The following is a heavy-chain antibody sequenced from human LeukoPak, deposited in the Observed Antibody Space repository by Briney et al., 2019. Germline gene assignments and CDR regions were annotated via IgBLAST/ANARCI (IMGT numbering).Heavy chain of an antibody. CDR1: GDSFSSHY. V-gene: IGHV4-59*11. J-gene: IGHJ3*02. Sequence: SETLSLTCAVSGDSFSSHYWTWIRQSPGTGLEWIGYTSRIGRTNYNPSLKSRVTISIDTSKNQFSLKLRSVTAADTAVYYCARDLVTVTKGFDIWGQGTMVSVSS. D-gene: IGHD4-17*01. CDR3: ARDLVTVTKGFDI. CDR2: TSRIGRT.